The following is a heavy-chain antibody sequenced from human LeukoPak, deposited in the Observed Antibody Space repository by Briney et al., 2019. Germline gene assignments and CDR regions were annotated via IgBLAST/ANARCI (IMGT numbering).Heavy chain of an antibody. D-gene: IGHD6-19*01. CDR2: ISSSSSYI. CDR3: ARAGQWPFDY. Sequence: GGSLRLSCAASGFAFSNYGMNWVRQAPGKGLEWVSSISSSSSYIYYADSVKGRFTISRDNAKNSLYLQMNSLRAEDTAVYYCARAGQWPFDYWGQGTLVTVSS. V-gene: IGHV3-21*01. CDR1: GFAFSNYG. J-gene: IGHJ4*02.